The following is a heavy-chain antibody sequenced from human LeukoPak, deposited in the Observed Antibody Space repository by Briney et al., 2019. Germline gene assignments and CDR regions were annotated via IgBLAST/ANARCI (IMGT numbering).Heavy chain of an antibody. CDR1: GFTFNSET. J-gene: IGHJ4*02. CDR2: ISSGGNTI. D-gene: IGHD6-6*01. CDR3: AKDFEEYSSSSSGNMLDY. V-gene: IGHV3-48*01. Sequence: PGGSLRLSCAASGFTFNSETMNWVRQAPGKGLEWVSYISSGGNTIYYADSVKGRFTISRDNAKNSLYLQMNSLRAEDTAVYYCAKDFEEYSSSSSGNMLDYWGQGTLVTVSS.